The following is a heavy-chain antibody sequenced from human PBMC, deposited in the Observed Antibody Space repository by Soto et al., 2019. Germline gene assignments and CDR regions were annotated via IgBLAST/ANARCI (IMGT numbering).Heavy chain of an antibody. CDR2: IYSGGST. CDR1: GFTVSSNY. CDR3: ARVPSVTGTSYFDY. J-gene: IGHJ4*02. Sequence: GGSLRLSCAASGFTVSSNYMSWVRQAPGKGLEWVSVIYSGGSTYYADSVKGRFTISRDNSKNTLYLQMNSLRAEDTAVYYCARVPSVTGTSYFDYWGQGTLVTVSS. V-gene: IGHV3-66*01. D-gene: IGHD1-7*01.